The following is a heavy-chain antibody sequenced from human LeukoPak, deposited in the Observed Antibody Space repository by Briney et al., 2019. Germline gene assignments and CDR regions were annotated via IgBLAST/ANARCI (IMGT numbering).Heavy chain of an antibody. V-gene: IGHV4-38-2*01. Sequence: PSETLSLTCAVSGYSISSGYYWGWIRQPPGKGLEWIGSIYHSGSTYYNPSLKSRVTISVDTSKNQFSLKLSSVTAADTAVYYCAIRGYSYGWYFDYWGQGTLVTVSS. CDR3: AIRGYSYGWYFDY. D-gene: IGHD5-18*01. CDR1: GYSISSGYY. J-gene: IGHJ4*02. CDR2: IYHSGST.